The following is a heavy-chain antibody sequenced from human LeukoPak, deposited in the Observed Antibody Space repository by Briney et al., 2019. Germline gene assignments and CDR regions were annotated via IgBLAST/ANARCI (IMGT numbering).Heavy chain of an antibody. CDR1: GYTLTELS. D-gene: IGHD3-10*01. J-gene: IGHJ3*02. V-gene: IGHV1-24*01. CDR3: ATDSRGVGNAFDI. Sequence: ASVKVSCKVSGYTLTELSMHWVRQAPGKGLEWMGGFDPEDGETIYAQKSQGRVTMTEDTSTDTAYMELSSLRSEDTAVYYCATDSRGVGNAFDIWGQGTMVTVSS. CDR2: FDPEDGET.